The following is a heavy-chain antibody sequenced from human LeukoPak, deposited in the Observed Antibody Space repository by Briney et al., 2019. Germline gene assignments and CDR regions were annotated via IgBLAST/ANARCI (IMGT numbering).Heavy chain of an antibody. V-gene: IGHV3-7*04. D-gene: IGHD5-18*01. CDR3: ARGLYSHFY. J-gene: IGHJ4*02. CDR2: IKQDGSEK. Sequence: GGSLRLSCAASGFTFTNYGITWVRQAPGKGLEWVANIKQDGSEKYYVDSVKGRFTISRDNAKNSLYLQMNSLRAEDTAVYYCARGLYSHFYWGQGTLVTVSS. CDR1: GFTFTNYG.